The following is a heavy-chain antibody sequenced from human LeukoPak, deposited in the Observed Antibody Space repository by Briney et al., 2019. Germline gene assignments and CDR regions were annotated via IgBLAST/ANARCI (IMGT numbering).Heavy chain of an antibody. D-gene: IGHD1-26*01. CDR3: ARGVVGATYNWFDP. V-gene: IGHV4-34*01. Sequence: SETLSLTCAVYGGSFSGYYWSWIRQPPGKGLEWIGGIPHSGSTNYNPSLKSRVTISVDTSKNLFSLKLSSVTAADTAVYYCARGVVGATYNWFDPWGQGTLVTVSS. CDR2: IPHSGST. J-gene: IGHJ5*02. CDR1: GGSFSGYY.